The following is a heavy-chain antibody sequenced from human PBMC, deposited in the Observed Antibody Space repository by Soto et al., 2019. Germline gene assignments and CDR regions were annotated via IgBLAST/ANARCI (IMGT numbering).Heavy chain of an antibody. CDR3: AKVGSGYYAPSYFDY. J-gene: IGHJ4*02. CDR2: ISGSGGST. D-gene: IGHD3-3*01. Sequence: GGSLRLSCAASGFTFSSYAMSWVRQAPGKGLEWVSAISGSGGSTYYADSVKGRFTISRDNSKNTLYLQMNSLRAEDTAVYYCAKVGSGYYAPSYFDYWGQGTLVTVSS. CDR1: GFTFSSYA. V-gene: IGHV3-23*01.